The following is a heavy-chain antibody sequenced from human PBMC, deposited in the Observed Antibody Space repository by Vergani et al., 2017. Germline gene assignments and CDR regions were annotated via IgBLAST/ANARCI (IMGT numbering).Heavy chain of an antibody. Sequence: QMQLQESVPGLVKASETLSLTCTVSGDSIISRSYYWGWIRQPPGKGLEWIGSIYNSGNGDSSSSLKIRVTISADTSKNQFSLRLTSVTAADTAVYYCASGKYYSDSTSHFRGRYFDVWGRGTLVTVPS. CDR2: IYNSGNG. CDR1: GDSIISRSYY. V-gene: IGHV4-39*01. J-gene: IGHJ2*01. D-gene: IGHD3-16*01. CDR3: ASGKYYSDSTSHFRGRYFDV.